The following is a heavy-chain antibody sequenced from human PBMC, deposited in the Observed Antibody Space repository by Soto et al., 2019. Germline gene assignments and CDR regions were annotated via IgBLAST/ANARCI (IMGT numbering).Heavy chain of an antibody. CDR2: INSYEHGP. V-gene: IGHV3-23*01. CDR1: GFTFSKYA. CDR3: ARGGVYGGDHYYPGMDV. J-gene: IGHJ6*02. D-gene: IGHD4-17*01. Sequence: AGSLRLSCAASGFTFSKYALTWVRQSPGKVLEWVSAINSYEHGPYYIDSVRGSFTISRDNSKNTVYLQMNDLRADDSAVYYCARGGVYGGDHYYPGMDVWGQGTTVTVSS.